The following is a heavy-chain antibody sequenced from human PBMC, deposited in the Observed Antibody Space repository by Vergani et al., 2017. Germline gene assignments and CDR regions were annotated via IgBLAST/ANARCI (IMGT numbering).Heavy chain of an antibody. CDR2: IYTSGST. CDR3: ARDRRITIFGVVSGAFDI. D-gene: IGHD3-3*01. J-gene: IGHJ3*02. V-gene: IGHV4-61*02. Sequence: VKLQESGQGLVKPSQTLSLTCTVSGGSISSGSYYWSWIRQPAGKGLEWIGRIYTSGSTNYNPSLKSRVTISVDTSKNQFSLKLSSVTAADTAVYYCARDRRITIFGVVSGAFDIWGQGTMVTVSS. CDR1: GGSISSGSYY.